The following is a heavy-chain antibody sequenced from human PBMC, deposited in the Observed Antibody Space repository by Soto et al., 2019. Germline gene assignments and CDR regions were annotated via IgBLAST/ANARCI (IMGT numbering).Heavy chain of an antibody. D-gene: IGHD5-18*01. Sequence: EVQLVESGGGLVQPGGSLRLSCAASGFTFSTYWMTWVRQAPGKGLEWVAHVKQDGSEKYNVDSVKGRFTISRDNAKNSLYLQMNSLRAEDKAVYYCARGGGHTYGRLPGVYWGQGILVTVSS. CDR3: ARGGGHTYGRLPGVY. J-gene: IGHJ4*02. V-gene: IGHV3-7*05. CDR1: GFTFSTYW. CDR2: VKQDGSEK.